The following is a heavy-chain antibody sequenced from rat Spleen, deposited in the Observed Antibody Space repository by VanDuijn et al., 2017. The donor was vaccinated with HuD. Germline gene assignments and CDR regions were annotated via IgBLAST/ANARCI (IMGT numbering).Heavy chain of an antibody. D-gene: IGHD1-4*01. Sequence: EVQLVESGGGLVQPGRSLTLSCVASGFAFNNYWMTWVRQAPKKGLEWVASISYEGSGTYYGDSVKGRFTISRDNAKSTLYLQMNSLRSEDTATYFCARPGITSYVMHAWGQGVSVTVSS. V-gene: IGHV5-22*01. J-gene: IGHJ4*01. CDR1: GFAFNNYW. CDR3: ARPGITSYVMHA. CDR2: ISYEGSGT.